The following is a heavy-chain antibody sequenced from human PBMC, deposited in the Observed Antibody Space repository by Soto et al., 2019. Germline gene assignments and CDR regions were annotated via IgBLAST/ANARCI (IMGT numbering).Heavy chain of an antibody. D-gene: IGHD1-20*01. CDR2: INAGNGNT. Sequence: QVQLVQSGAEVKKPGASVQVSCKASGYTFTSYAMHWVRQAPGQRLEWMGWINAGNGNTKYSQNFQGRVTITRDTSATTAYMELSRLRSEDTAVYYCARYNLGAFDIWGQGTMVTVSS. V-gene: IGHV1-3*01. J-gene: IGHJ3*02. CDR3: ARYNLGAFDI. CDR1: GYTFTSYA.